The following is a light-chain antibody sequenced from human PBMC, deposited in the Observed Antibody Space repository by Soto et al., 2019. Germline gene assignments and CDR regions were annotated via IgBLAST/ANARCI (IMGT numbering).Light chain of an antibody. CDR2: DGS. CDR1: SSDVWSYNL. J-gene: IGLJ1*01. CDR3: CSQVGSSTFV. V-gene: IGLV2-23*01. Sequence: QSALTQAASVSGSPGQAVTISCPGTSSDVWSYNLVSWYQQHPGKATKLMFYDGSKRPSGVSNRFSGSKSGNTASLTLSGFQAEDEADYYCCSQVGSSTFVSGTGTKLTVL.